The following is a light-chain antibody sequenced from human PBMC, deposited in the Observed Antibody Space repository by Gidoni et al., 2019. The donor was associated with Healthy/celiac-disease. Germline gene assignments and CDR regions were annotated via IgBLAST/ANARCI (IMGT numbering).Light chain of an antibody. CDR2: LGS. J-gene: IGKJ3*01. CDR3: MQALQTPRT. CDR1: QSLLHSNGYNY. Sequence: DIVITQFPLSLPVTPGEPASLSCRSSQSLLHSNGYNYLDWYLQKPGQSPQLLIYLGSNRASGVPDRFSGSGSGTDFTLKISKVEAEDVGVYYCMQALQTPRTFGPGTKVDIK. V-gene: IGKV2-28*01.